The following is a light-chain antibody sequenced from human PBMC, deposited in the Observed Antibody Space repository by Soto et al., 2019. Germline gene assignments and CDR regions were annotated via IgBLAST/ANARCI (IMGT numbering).Light chain of an antibody. V-gene: IGLV4-60*02. Sequence: QPVLTQSSSASASLGSSVKLTCTLSSGHSSYIIAWHQQQPGKAPRYLMKLEGRGSYNKGSGVPDRFSGSSSGADRYLTISNLQFEDEADYYCETWDSNNWVFGGGTK. CDR1: SGHSSYI. CDR3: ETWDSNNWV. CDR2: LEGRGSY. J-gene: IGLJ3*02.